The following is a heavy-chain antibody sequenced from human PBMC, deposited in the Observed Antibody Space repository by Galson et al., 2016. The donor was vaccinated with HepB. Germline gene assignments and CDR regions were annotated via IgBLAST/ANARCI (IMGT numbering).Heavy chain of an antibody. J-gene: IGHJ4*02. CDR3: VKGGGTLFGVAHSDYHFDY. CDR1: GFTFSSYA. D-gene: IGHD3-3*01. CDR2: ISTDGDTT. Sequence: SLRLSCAASGFTFSSYAMHWVRQAPGKGLQFVSAISTDGDTTYYARSVKGRSTISSDNSKNTLYLQMSRPSAEDTAVYYFVKGGGTLFGVAHSDYHFDYWSQATLVTVSS. V-gene: IGHV3-64D*06.